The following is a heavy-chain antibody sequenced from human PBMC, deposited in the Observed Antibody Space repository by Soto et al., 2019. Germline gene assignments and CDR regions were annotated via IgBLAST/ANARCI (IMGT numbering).Heavy chain of an antibody. CDR1: GYTFPQHY. CDR2: ITPFNGDA. CDR3: AIKGY. Sequence: SVKVSCKASGYTFPQHYLHWVRQAPGQALEWMGWITPFNGDANYAQKFQERVTMTRNSSISTAYMELSSLKSEDTAMYYCAIKGYWGQGTLVTVSS. J-gene: IGHJ4*02. V-gene: IGHV1-45*02.